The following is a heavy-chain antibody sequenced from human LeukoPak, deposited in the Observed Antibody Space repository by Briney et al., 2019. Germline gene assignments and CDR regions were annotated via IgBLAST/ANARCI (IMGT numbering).Heavy chain of an antibody. CDR1: SGSIGKTSYY. V-gene: IGHV4-39*07. Sequence: SETLSLTCTVSSGSIGKTSYYWGWIRQPPGKGLEWIGNIYYSGTTYYNPSLKSRVTISVDTSKNQFSLTLNSVTAADTAVYFCARFKQLGRSFDSWGLGSLVTVSS. D-gene: IGHD1-1*01. J-gene: IGHJ4*02. CDR3: ARFKQLGRSFDS. CDR2: IYYSGTT.